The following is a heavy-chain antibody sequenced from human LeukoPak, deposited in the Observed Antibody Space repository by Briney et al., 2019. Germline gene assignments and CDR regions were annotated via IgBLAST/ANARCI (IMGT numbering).Heavy chain of an antibody. D-gene: IGHD6-13*01. V-gene: IGHV3-30*04. CDR2: ISYDGSNK. Sequence: PPGGSLRLSCAASGFTFSSYAMHWVRQAPGKGLEWVAVISYDGSNKYYADSVKGRFTISRDNSKNTLYLQMNSLRAEDTAVYYCARDLLRLAAAGTGVYYWGQGTLVTVSS. CDR3: ARDLLRLAAAGTGVYY. J-gene: IGHJ4*02. CDR1: GFTFSSYA.